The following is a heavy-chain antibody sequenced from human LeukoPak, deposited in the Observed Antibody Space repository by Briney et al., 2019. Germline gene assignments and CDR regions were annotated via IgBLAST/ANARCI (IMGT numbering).Heavy chain of an antibody. D-gene: IGHD2-15*01. CDR3: ATGVADEMRGLDV. CDR1: GYRLTDLS. Sequence: GASVKVSCNVAGYRLTDLSIHWVRQAPGKGLEWMGGSDLEDYDTIYAQDFQDRVTLTEDTSTDTAYMELSSLRSDDTAVYYCATGVADEMRGLDVWGQGTTVIVSS. V-gene: IGHV1-24*01. CDR2: SDLEDYDT. J-gene: IGHJ6*02.